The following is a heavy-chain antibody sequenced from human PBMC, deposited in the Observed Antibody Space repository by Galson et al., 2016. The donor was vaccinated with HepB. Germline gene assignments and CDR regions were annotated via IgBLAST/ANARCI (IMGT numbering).Heavy chain of an antibody. Sequence: SVKVSCKASGYTFTSYDINWVRQATGQGLEWMGWINAGNGNTKYSQKFQGRVTITRDTSATTAYMELSSLRSEDTAVYYCARRHRGAYYDMLTGYYRGAFDIWGQGTMVTVSS. J-gene: IGHJ3*02. CDR3: ARRHRGAYYDMLTGYYRGAFDI. V-gene: IGHV1-3*01. D-gene: IGHD3-9*01. CDR1: GYTFTSYD. CDR2: INAGNGNT.